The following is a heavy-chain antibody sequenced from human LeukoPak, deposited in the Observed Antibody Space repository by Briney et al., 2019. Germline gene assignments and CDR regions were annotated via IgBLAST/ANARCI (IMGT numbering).Heavy chain of an antibody. J-gene: IGHJ5*02. V-gene: IGHV1-69*05. D-gene: IGHD2-2*02. CDR3: ARVPDIVVVPAAIKWAWFDP. Sequence: ASVKVSCKASGGTFSSYAISRVRQAPGQGLEWMGGIIPIFGTANYAQKFQGRVTITTDESTSTAYMELSSLRSEDTAVYYCARVPDIVVVPAAIKWAWFDPWGQGTLVTVSS. CDR2: IIPIFGTA. CDR1: GGTFSSYA.